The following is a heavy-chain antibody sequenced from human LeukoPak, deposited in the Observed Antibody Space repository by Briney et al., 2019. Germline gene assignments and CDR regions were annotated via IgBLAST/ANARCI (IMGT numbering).Heavy chain of an antibody. J-gene: IGHJ3*02. CDR2: IYYSGST. Sequence: SETLSLTCTVSGGSISSYYWSWIRQPPGKGLEWIGYIYYSGSTNYNPSLKSRVTISVDTSKNQSSLKLSSVTAADTAVYYCARSPTGHDAFDIWGQGTMVTVSS. V-gene: IGHV4-59*01. CDR1: GGSISSYY. CDR3: ARSPTGHDAFDI.